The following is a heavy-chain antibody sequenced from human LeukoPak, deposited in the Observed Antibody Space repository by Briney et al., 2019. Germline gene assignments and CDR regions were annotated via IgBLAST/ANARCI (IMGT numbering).Heavy chain of an antibody. CDR3: ARLTVAGPGPFDY. Sequence: SETLSLTCTVSGGSISSSSYYWGWIRQPPGKGLEWIGSIYYSGSTYYNPSLKSRVTISVDTSKNQFSLKLSSVTAADTAVYYCARLTVAGPGPFDYWGQGTLVTVSS. V-gene: IGHV4-39*01. CDR2: IYYSGST. CDR1: GGSISSSSYY. D-gene: IGHD6-19*01. J-gene: IGHJ4*02.